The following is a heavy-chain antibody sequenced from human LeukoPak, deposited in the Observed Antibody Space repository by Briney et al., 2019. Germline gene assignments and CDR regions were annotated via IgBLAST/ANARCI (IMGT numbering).Heavy chain of an antibody. CDR1: GGSISSGSYY. V-gene: IGHV4-61*02. CDR3: ARGSTMILEAFDY. CDR2: IYTSGST. Sequence: SETLSLTCTVSGGSISSGSYYWSWIRQPAGKGLEWIGRIYTSGSTNYNPSLKSRVTTSVDTSKNQFSLKLSSVTAADTAVYYCARGSTMILEAFDYWGQGTLVTVSS. J-gene: IGHJ4*02. D-gene: IGHD3-22*01.